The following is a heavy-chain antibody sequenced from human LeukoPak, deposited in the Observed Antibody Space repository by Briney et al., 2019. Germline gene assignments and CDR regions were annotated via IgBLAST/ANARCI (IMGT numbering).Heavy chain of an antibody. V-gene: IGHV4-4*07. CDR1: GGSISSYY. Sequence: SETLSLTCTVSGGSISSYYWSWIRQPAGKGLEWIGRIYTSGSTNYNPSLKSRVTISVDTSKNQFSLKLSSVTAADTAVYYCARVPVDTAMAYYYYGMDVWGQGTTVTVSS. CDR3: ARVPVDTAMAYYYYGMDV. J-gene: IGHJ6*02. CDR2: IYTSGST. D-gene: IGHD5-18*01.